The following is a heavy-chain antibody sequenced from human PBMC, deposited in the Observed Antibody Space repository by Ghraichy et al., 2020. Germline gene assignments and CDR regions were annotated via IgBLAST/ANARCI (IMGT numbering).Heavy chain of an antibody. Sequence: GGSLRLSCSASGFTFSNAWMSWVRQAPGRGLEWVGLVKSKTDGGTTEYAAPVKGRFTISRDDSKNTLYLQMNSLKTEDTAVYYCITIYYASCFNWGLGTLVAVSS. D-gene: IGHD3-10*01. CDR3: ITIYYASCFN. V-gene: IGHV3-15*01. CDR2: VKSKTDGGTT. J-gene: IGHJ4*02. CDR1: GFTFSNAW.